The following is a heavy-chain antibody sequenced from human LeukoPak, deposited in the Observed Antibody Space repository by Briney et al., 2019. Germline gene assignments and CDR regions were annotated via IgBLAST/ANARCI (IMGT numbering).Heavy chain of an antibody. V-gene: IGHV1-2*02. CDR2: INPNSGGT. Sequence: ASVKVSCQASGYSFTGYFIHWVRQAPGQGFEWMGWINPNSGGTNYAQIFQGRVTMTTDTSISTAYMELIGLTSDDTAVYYCARDTRMGEQRLVSAFDIWGQGTMVTVSS. J-gene: IGHJ3*02. CDR3: ARDTRMGEQRLVSAFDI. D-gene: IGHD6-13*01. CDR1: GYSFTGYF.